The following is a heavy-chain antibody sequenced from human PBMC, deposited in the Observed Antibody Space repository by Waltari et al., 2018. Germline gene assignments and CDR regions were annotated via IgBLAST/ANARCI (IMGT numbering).Heavy chain of an antibody. CDR2: IYYSGST. D-gene: IGHD2-21*02. V-gene: IGHV4-39*07. CDR1: GGSISSSSYY. J-gene: IGHJ2*01. CDR3: ARRDGDRYWYFDL. Sequence: QLQLQESGPGLVKPSETLSLTCTVSGGSISSSSYYWGWLRQPPGKGLEWIGSIYYSGSTYYNPSLKSRVTISVDTSKNQFSLKLSSVTAADTAVYYCARRDGDRYWYFDLWGRGTLVTVSS.